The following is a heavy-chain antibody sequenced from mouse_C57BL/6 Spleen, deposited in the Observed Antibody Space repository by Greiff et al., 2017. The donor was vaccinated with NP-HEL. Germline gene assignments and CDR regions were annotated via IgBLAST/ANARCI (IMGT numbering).Heavy chain of an antibody. CDR3: ARPLHYGYWYFDV. D-gene: IGHD1-1*02. J-gene: IGHJ1*03. Sequence: QVQLQQPGAELVKPAASVKLSCKASGYTFTSYWMQWVKQRPGQGLEWIGEIDPSDSYTNYNQKFKGKATLTVDTSSSTAYMQLSSLTSEDSAVYYCARPLHYGYWYFDVWGTGTTVTVSS. CDR1: GYTFTSYW. V-gene: IGHV1-50*01. CDR2: IDPSDSYT.